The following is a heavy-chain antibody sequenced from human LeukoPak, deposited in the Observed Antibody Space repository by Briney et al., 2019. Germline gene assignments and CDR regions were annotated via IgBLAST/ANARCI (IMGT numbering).Heavy chain of an antibody. CDR3: ASFIAAAGTEYYYYGVDV. V-gene: IGHV4-59*01. CDR2: IYYSGST. Sequence: PSETLSLTCTVSGGSISSYYWSWIRQPPGKGLEWIGYIYYSGSTNYNPSLKSRVTISVDTSKNQFSLKLSSVTAADTAVYYCASFIAAAGTEYYYYGVDVWGKGTTVTVSS. D-gene: IGHD6-13*01. CDR1: GGSISSYY. J-gene: IGHJ6*04.